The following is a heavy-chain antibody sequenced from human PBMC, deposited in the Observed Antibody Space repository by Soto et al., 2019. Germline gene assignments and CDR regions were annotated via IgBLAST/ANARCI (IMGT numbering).Heavy chain of an antibody. CDR2: VGAYSDIT. CDR3: ARVEQGMDV. V-gene: IGHV1-18*01. Sequence: QVQLVQSGAEVKKPGASVKISCKTSGYTFINYGLSWVRQAPGQGLEWIGGVGAYSDITYDAQKLRGRVTMTTDTSTGTVYMDLRSLTPDDTAVYYCARVEQGMDVWGQGTTVTVS. D-gene: IGHD6-13*01. CDR1: GYTFINYG. J-gene: IGHJ6*02.